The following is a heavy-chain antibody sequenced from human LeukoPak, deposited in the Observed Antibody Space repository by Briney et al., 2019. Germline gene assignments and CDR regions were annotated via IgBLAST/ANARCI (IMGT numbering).Heavy chain of an antibody. CDR1: GGSFSGYY. CDR2: IYYSGST. Sequence: PSETLSLTCGVYGGSFSGYYWSWIRQPPGKGLEWIGSIYYSGSTYYNPSLKSRVTISVDTSKNQSSLKLSSVTAADTAVYYCARDRSAGQQLVYYGMDVWGQGTTVTASS. D-gene: IGHD6-13*01. J-gene: IGHJ6*02. CDR3: ARDRSAGQQLVYYGMDV. V-gene: IGHV4-34*01.